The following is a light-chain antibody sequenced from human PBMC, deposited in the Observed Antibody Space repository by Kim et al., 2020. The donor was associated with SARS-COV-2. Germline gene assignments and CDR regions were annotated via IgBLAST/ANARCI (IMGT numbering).Light chain of an antibody. V-gene: IGLV1-44*01. J-gene: IGLJ2*01. CDR2: GDS. CDR1: SSNIGSNT. Sequence: GQGVTIACSGSSSNIGSNTVNWYRQLPGTAPKLLIAGDSQRPSGVPDRFSGSKSGTSAFLAISGLQSEDEADYYCAAWDDRLNGVIFGGGTQLTVL. CDR3: AAWDDRLNGVI.